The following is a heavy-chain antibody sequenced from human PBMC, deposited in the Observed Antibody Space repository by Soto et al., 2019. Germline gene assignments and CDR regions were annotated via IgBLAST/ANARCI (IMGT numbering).Heavy chain of an antibody. CDR2: ISYDGGNK. V-gene: IGHV3-30*18. Sequence: GGSLRLSCAASGFTFSSYCMHWVRQAPGKGLEWVAVISYDGGNKYYADSVKGRFTISRDNSKNTLYLQMNSLRAEDTAVYYCAKDVLRFLEWLAFYGMDVWGQGTTVTVSS. J-gene: IGHJ6*02. D-gene: IGHD3-3*01. CDR1: GFTFSSYC. CDR3: AKDVLRFLEWLAFYGMDV.